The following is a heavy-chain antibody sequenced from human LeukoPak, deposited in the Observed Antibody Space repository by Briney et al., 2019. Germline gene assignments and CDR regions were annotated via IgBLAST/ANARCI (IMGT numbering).Heavy chain of an antibody. CDR3: ARDNWNYSAYYYYYMDV. Sequence: NSSETLSLTCTVSGGSISSSSYYWGWLRQPPGKGLEWIGSIYYSGSTYYNPSLKSRVTISVDTSKNQFSLKLSSVTAADTAVYYCARDNWNYSAYYYYYMDVWGKGTTVTVSS. CDR1: GGSISSSSYY. J-gene: IGHJ6*03. D-gene: IGHD1-7*01. V-gene: IGHV4-39*07. CDR2: IYYSGST.